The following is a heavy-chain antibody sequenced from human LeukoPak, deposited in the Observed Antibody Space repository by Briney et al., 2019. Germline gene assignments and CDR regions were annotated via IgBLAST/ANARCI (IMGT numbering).Heavy chain of an antibody. CDR3: AIGMMAAGTFNR. V-gene: IGHV1-2*06. CDR2: INPHNGDT. D-gene: IGHD6-13*01. J-gene: IGHJ5*02. CDR1: GYTFTSYY. Sequence: ASVKVSCKASGYTFTSYYLQWVRQAPGQGLEWMGRINPHNGDTNCPQNFQGRVTMTRDTSFSTAYMEMTSLTSDDTAVYWCAIGMMAAGTFNRWGQGTLVTVSS.